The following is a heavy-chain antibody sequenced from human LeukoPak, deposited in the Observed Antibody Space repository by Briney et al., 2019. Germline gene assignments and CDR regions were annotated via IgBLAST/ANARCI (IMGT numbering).Heavy chain of an antibody. Sequence: GGSLRLSCAASGFTFSSYWMHWVRQAPGKGLVWVSRINSDGSSTSYADSVKGRFTISRDNAKNTLYLQMNSLRAEDTAVYYCAREYSSGWPGDFDYWGQGTLVTVSS. CDR1: GFTFSSYW. D-gene: IGHD6-19*01. V-gene: IGHV3-74*01. J-gene: IGHJ4*02. CDR3: AREYSSGWPGDFDY. CDR2: INSDGSST.